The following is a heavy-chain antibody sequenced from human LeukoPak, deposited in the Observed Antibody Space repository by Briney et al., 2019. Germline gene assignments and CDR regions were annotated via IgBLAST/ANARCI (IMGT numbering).Heavy chain of an antibody. V-gene: IGHV1-2*02. CDR3: ARDFRVTTEYNWFDP. CDR2: INPNSGGT. J-gene: IGHJ5*02. CDR1: GYTFTGYY. Sequence: VKVSCKASGYTFTGYYLHWVRQAPGQGLEWMGWINPNSGGTNYAQKFQGRVTMTRDTSISTTYMELRRLKSDDTAVYYCARDFRVTTEYNWFDPWGQGTLVTVSS. D-gene: IGHD3-3*01.